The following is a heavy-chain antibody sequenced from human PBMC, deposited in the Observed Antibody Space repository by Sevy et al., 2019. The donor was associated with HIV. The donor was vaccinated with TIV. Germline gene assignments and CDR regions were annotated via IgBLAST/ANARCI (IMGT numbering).Heavy chain of an antibody. CDR2: IHRDDTT. CDR3: ARGKSGYGYALNY. V-gene: IGHV3-66*01. J-gene: IGHJ4*02. CDR1: GFTVNSNY. Sequence: GGSLRLSCAASGFTVNSNYMTWVRQAPGKGLEGVSVIHRDDTTYHADSVKDRFTISRDNFKNKLYLHMSSLRAEDTAVYYCARGKSGYGYALNYWGQGTLVTVSS. D-gene: IGHD5-18*01.